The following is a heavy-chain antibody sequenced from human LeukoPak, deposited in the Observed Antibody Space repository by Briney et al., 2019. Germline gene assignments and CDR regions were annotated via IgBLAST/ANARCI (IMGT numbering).Heavy chain of an antibody. Sequence: SETLSLTCTVSGGSISRDSYYWSWIRQPPGKGLEWIGEINHSGSTNYNPSLKSRVTISVDTSKNQFSLKLSSVTAADTAVYYCARVAYCGGDCYSSSWDYWGQGTLVTVSS. V-gene: IGHV4-39*07. CDR2: INHSGST. CDR3: ARVAYCGGDCYSSSWDY. D-gene: IGHD2-21*02. J-gene: IGHJ4*02. CDR1: GGSISRDSYY.